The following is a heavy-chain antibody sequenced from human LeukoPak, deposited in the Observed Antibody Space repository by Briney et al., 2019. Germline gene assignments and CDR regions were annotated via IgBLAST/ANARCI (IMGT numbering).Heavy chain of an antibody. J-gene: IGHJ4*02. CDR1: GYTFSSYG. CDR2: INIYKGNT. CDR3: ARDQYDSVWDSHRPYFDY. V-gene: IGHV1-18*01. Sequence: ASVKVSCKASGYTFSSYGISWVRQAPGQGLEWMGWINIYKGNTKYAQKFQGRVTMTTDTSTSTAYMEVTSLRSDDTAVYYRARDQYDSVWDSHRPYFDYWGQGTLVTVSS. D-gene: IGHD3-16*02.